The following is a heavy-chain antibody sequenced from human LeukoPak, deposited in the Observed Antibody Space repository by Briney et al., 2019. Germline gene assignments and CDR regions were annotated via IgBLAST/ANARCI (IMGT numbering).Heavy chain of an antibody. Sequence: GESLKISCKGFGFLFPNYWIAWVRQMPGQGLEWMAIHYAGDSDTRYNPSFQSHVIISADKSISTAYMQWSSLKASDTAMYYCARQSTNFYGSGTYLYWGQGTLVTVSS. J-gene: IGHJ4*02. CDR1: GFLFPNYW. CDR2: HYAGDSDT. CDR3: ARQSTNFYGSGTYLY. V-gene: IGHV5-51*01. D-gene: IGHD3-10*01.